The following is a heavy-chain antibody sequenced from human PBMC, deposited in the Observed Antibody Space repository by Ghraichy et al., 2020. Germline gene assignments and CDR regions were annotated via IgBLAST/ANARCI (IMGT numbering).Heavy chain of an antibody. V-gene: IGHV1-18*01. CDR1: GYTFISYG. CDR3: ARDQVECRGGSCYSLFLPYGMDV. J-gene: IGHJ6*02. CDR2: ISAYNGNT. D-gene: IGHD2-15*01. Sequence: ASVKVSCKASGYTFISYGISWVRQAPGQGLEWMGWISAYNGNTNYAQKLQGRVTMTTDTSTSTAYMELRSLRSDDTAVYYCARDQVECRGGSCYSLFLPYGMDVWGQGTTVTVSS.